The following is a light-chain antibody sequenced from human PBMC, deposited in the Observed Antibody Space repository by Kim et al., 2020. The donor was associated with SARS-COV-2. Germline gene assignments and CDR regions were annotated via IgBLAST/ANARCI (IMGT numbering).Light chain of an antibody. V-gene: IGKV3D-20*01. Sequence: SPGERATLPCGASQSVGKNYLAWYQQKPGLAHRLLIYDASTRATDVPDRFSGSVSGTNFTLTISRLEPEDFAVYSCQQYATAPLTFGGGTKVDIK. J-gene: IGKJ4*01. CDR2: DAS. CDR3: QQYATAPLT. CDR1: QSVGKNY.